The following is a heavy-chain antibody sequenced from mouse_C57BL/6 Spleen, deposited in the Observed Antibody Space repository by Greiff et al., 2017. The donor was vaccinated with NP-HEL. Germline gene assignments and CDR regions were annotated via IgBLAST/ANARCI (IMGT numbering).Heavy chain of an antibody. J-gene: IGHJ3*01. CDR3: ARRITQFAY. Sequence: QVQLQQSGAELARPGASVKLSCKASGYTFTSYGISWVKQRTGQGLGWIGEIYPRSGNTYYNEKFKGKATLTADKSSSTAYMELRSLTSEDSAVYFCARRITQFAYWGQGTLVTVSA. V-gene: IGHV1-81*01. CDR2: IYPRSGNT. D-gene: IGHD2-4*01. CDR1: GYTFTSYG.